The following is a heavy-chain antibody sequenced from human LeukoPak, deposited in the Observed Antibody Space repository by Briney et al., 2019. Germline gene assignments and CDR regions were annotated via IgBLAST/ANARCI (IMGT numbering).Heavy chain of an antibody. J-gene: IGHJ4*02. Sequence: PGGSLRLSCAASGFTFRSYWMDWVRQAPGKGLVWVSRINSDGSSTSYADSVKGRFTISRDNAKNTLYLQMNSLRAEDTAVYYCARDVIRRAFDYWGQGTLVTVSS. CDR3: ARDVIRRAFDY. V-gene: IGHV3-74*01. D-gene: IGHD3-16*02. CDR1: GFTFRSYW. CDR2: INSDGSST.